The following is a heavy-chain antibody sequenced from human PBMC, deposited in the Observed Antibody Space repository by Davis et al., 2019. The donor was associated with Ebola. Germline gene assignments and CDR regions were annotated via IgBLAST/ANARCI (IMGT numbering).Heavy chain of an antibody. CDR1: GGSFSGYY. CDR2: IHHIGGT. V-gene: IGHV4-34*01. J-gene: IGHJ5*02. CDR3: ARKPARWENWFDP. Sequence: GSLRLSCAVYGGSFSGYYWSWIRQPPGKGLEWIGEIHHIGGTNYNPSLKSRVAISVDTSKNQFSLRLSSVAAADTAVYYCARKPARWENWFDPWGQGTLVTVSS. D-gene: IGHD2-2*01.